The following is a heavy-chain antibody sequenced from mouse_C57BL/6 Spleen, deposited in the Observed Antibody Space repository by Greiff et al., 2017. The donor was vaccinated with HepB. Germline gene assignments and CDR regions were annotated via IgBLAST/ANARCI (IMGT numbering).Heavy chain of an antibody. CDR3: ARRDYYGNYGWYFDV. CDR1: GYTFTSYW. D-gene: IGHD2-1*01. CDR2: IDPSDSYT. V-gene: IGHV1-50*01. J-gene: IGHJ1*03. Sequence: VQLQQPGAELVKPGASVKLSCKASGYTFTSYWMQWVKQRPGQGLEWIGEIDPSDSYTNYNQKFKGKATLTVDTSSSTAYMQLSSLTSEDSAVYYCARRDYYGNYGWYFDVWGTGTTVTVSS.